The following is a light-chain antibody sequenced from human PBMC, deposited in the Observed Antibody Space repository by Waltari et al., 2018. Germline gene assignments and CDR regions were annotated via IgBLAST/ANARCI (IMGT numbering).Light chain of an antibody. CDR1: QGISTW. CDR2: KAS. CDR3: QQYNSAPPT. V-gene: IGKV1D-16*01. J-gene: IGKJ4*02. Sequence: DIQMTQSPSSLSASIGDRLTITCRASQGISTWLAWYQQKPGKAPKILIYKASSLQSGVPARFSGSGSGTEFTLTISSLQPEDFAIYYCQQYNSAPPTFGGGTKVDIK.